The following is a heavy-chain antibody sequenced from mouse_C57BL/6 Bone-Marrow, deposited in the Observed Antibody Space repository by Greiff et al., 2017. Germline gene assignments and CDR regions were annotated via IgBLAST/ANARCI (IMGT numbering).Heavy chain of an antibody. Sequence: VQLQQSGAELVRPGASVTLSCKASGYTFTDYEMHWVKQTPVHGLEWIGALDPETGGTAYNQTFKGKAILTADKSSSTDYLELRSLTSEDSAVYDCTRGESDYGSPFDYGGQGTTLSVSS. J-gene: IGHJ2*01. CDR3: TRGESDYGSPFDY. D-gene: IGHD1-1*01. CDR2: LDPETGGT. CDR1: GYTFTDYE. V-gene: IGHV1-15*01.